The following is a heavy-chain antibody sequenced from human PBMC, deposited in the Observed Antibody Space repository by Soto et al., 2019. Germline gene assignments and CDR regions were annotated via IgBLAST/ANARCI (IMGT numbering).Heavy chain of an antibody. D-gene: IGHD3-22*01. Sequence: LSLTCAASGFTFSSYSMNWVRQAPGKGLEWVSSISSSSSYIYYADSVKGRFTISRDNAKNSLYLQMNSLRAEDTAVYYCARDWSYYDSSGYYDYWGQGTLVTVSS. V-gene: IGHV3-21*01. CDR3: ARDWSYYDSSGYYDY. CDR2: ISSSSSYI. CDR1: GFTFSSYS. J-gene: IGHJ4*02.